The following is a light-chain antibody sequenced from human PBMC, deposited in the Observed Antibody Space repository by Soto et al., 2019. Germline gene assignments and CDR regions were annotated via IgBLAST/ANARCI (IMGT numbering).Light chain of an antibody. CDR2: EAT. V-gene: IGLV2-14*02. J-gene: IGLJ1*01. CDR1: SSDVVSYNL. CDR3: AAWDGSLNAYV. Sequence: QSALTQPASVSGSPGQSITISCTGSSSDVVSYNLVSWYQQHPGKAPKLMIYEATKRPSGVPDRFSGSKSGTSASLVISGLQSEDEADYYCAAWDGSLNAYVFGTGTKVTVL.